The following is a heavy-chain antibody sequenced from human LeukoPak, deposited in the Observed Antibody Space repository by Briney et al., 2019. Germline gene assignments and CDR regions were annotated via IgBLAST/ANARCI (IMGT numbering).Heavy chain of an antibody. D-gene: IGHD2-2*01. CDR1: GFTFSSYE. Sequence: GGSLRLSCAASGFTFSSYEMNWVCQAPGKGLEWGSYPSSSGSTTYYADSVKGRFIISRDNAKNSLYLQMNSLRAEDTAVYYCARRYCSSTSCTLDFWGQGALVTVSS. J-gene: IGHJ4*02. V-gene: IGHV3-48*03. CDR2: PSSSGSTT. CDR3: ARRYCSSTSCTLDF.